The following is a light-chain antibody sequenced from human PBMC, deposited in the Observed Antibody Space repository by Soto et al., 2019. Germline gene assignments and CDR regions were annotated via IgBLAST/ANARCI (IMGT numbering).Light chain of an antibody. CDR2: DAS. CDR3: QQYENYRT. Sequence: DIQMTQSPSTLSATAGDRVTITCRASQTISSWLAWYQHKPGKAPKLLIYDASYLGSGVPSRFSGGGSGTEFSLTISQLQPDDCATYYCQQYENYRTFGQGTRVEIK. V-gene: IGKV1-5*01. CDR1: QTISSW. J-gene: IGKJ1*01.